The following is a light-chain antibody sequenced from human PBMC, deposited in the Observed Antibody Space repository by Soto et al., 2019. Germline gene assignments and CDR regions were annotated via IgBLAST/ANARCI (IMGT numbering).Light chain of an antibody. V-gene: IGKV3-15*01. CDR2: GAS. CDR1: QSVSSN. CDR3: QQYNNWPPVT. J-gene: IGKJ1*01. Sequence: IVMTQSPAAVSVSPGERATLSCRASQSVSSNLAWYQQKPAQAPTRLIYGASTRATGIPARFSGSGSGTEFTLTISSLQSEDFAVYYCQQYNNWPPVTFGQGTKVDI.